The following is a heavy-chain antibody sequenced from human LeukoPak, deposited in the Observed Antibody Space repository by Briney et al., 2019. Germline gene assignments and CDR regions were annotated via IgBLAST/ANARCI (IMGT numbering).Heavy chain of an antibody. D-gene: IGHD3-22*01. CDR1: GGTFSSYA. V-gene: IGHV1-69*04. CDR3: ARAQRSITMIVVVIPHFDY. Sequence: ASVKVSCKASGGTFSSYAISWVRQAPGQGLEWMGRIIPILGIANYAQKFQGRVTITADKSTSTAYMELSSLRSEDTAVYYCARAQRSITMIVVVIPHFDYWGQGTLVTVSS. CDR2: IIPILGIA. J-gene: IGHJ4*02.